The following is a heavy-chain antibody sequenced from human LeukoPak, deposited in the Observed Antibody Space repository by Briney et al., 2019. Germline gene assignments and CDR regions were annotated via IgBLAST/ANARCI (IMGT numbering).Heavy chain of an antibody. V-gene: IGHV3-74*01. CDR3: AKVGTAVAARVYYYYYMDV. J-gene: IGHJ6*03. CDR1: GFTFGTYW. D-gene: IGHD6-19*01. CDR2: INSDGGTT. Sequence: GSLRLSCGASGFTFGTYWMHWVRQAPGKGLVWVSGINSDGGTTTYADSVKGRFTISRDNAKNTLYLQMNNLRAEDTAVYYCAKVGTAVAARVYYYYYMDVWGKGTTVTVSS.